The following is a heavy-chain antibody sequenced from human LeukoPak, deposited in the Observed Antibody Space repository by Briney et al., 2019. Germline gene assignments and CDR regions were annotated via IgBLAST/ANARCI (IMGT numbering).Heavy chain of an antibody. CDR2: IYTSGST. CDR3: ARDVGPGIAVAGTWFDP. D-gene: IGHD6-19*01. Sequence: SETLSLTCTVSGGSISSYYWSWIRQPAGKGLEWIGRIYTSGSTNYNPSLNSRVTMSVDTSKNQFSLKLSSVTAADTAVYYCARDVGPGIAVAGTWFDPWGQGTLVTVSS. J-gene: IGHJ5*02. V-gene: IGHV4-4*07. CDR1: GGSISSYY.